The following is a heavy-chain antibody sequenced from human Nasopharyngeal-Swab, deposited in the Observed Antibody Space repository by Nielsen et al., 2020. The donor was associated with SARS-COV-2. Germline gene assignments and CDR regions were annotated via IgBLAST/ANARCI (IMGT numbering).Heavy chain of an antibody. D-gene: IGHD3-22*01. CDR1: GFTFSSYW. CDR3: AREGYYDSSGYSYFDY. Sequence: PGGSLRLSCAASGFTFSSYWMHWVRQAPGKGLVWVSRINSDGSSTSYADSVKGRFTISRDNAKNTLYLQMNSLRAEDTAVYYCAREGYYDSSGYSYFDYWGQGTLVTVSS. CDR2: INSDGSST. V-gene: IGHV3-74*01. J-gene: IGHJ4*02.